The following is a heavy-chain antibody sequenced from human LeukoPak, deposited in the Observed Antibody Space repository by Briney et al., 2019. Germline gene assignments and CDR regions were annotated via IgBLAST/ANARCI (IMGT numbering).Heavy chain of an antibody. CDR2: VHSSRGS. J-gene: IGHJ4*02. CDR1: GGSITNYY. D-gene: IGHD3-3*01. CDR3: AHEDFWSGYPYYFDY. V-gene: IGHV4-4*07. Sequence: SETLSLTCAVSGGSITNYYWSWIRQPAGKGLEWIGRVHSSRGSNYNPSLRSRVTISVDTSKNQFSLKLSSVTAADTAVYYCAHEDFWSGYPYYFDYWGQGTLVTVSS.